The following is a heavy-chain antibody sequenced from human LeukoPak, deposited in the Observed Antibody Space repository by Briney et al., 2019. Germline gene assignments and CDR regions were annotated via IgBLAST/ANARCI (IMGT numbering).Heavy chain of an antibody. D-gene: IGHD2-15*01. J-gene: IGHJ6*03. Sequence: GGSLRPSCAASGFSFSDYHMNWVRQAPGKGLEWVSSISSRSRYIYYADSVKGRFTTSRDNTKNSLYLQMNNLRAEDTGVYYCARDSAIVVLAYMDVWGKGTTVTVSS. CDR3: ARDSAIVVLAYMDV. CDR2: ISSRSRYI. V-gene: IGHV3-21*01. CDR1: GFSFSDYH.